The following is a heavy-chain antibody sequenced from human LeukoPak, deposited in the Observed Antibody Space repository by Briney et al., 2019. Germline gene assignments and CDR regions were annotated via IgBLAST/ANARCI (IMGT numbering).Heavy chain of an antibody. CDR3: ARATDMATTGGDFDY. CDR2: INHSGST. CDR1: GGSFSGYY. Sequence: SETLSLTCAVYGGSFSGYYWSWIRQPPGKGLEWIGEINHSGSTNYNPSLKSRVTISVDTSKNQFSLKLGSVTAADTAVYYCARATDMATTGGDFDYWGQGTLVTVSS. J-gene: IGHJ4*02. V-gene: IGHV4-34*01. D-gene: IGHD1-26*01.